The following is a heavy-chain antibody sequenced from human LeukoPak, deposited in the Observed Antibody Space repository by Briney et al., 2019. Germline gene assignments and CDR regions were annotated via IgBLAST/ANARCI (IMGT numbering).Heavy chain of an antibody. CDR3: ARGPAVVGYDFWSGYYRGPFDY. Sequence: SETLSLTCAVYGGSFSGYYWGWIRQPPGKGLEWIGEINHSGSTNYNPSLKSRVTISVDTSKNQFSLKLSSVTAADTAVYYCARGPAVVGYDFWSGYYRGPFDYWGQGTLVTVSS. CDR2: INHSGST. J-gene: IGHJ4*02. D-gene: IGHD3-3*01. CDR1: GGSFSGYY. V-gene: IGHV4-34*01.